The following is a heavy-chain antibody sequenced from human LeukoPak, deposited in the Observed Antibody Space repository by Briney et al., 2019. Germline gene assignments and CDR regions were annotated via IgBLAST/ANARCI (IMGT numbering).Heavy chain of an antibody. CDR1: GYTFTSYD. D-gene: IGHD3-10*01. V-gene: IGHV1-8*01. CDR3: ARVNKRALWFGELFRDYYYYMDV. J-gene: IGHJ6*03. CDR2: MNPNSGNT. Sequence: ASVKVSCKASGYTFTSYDINWVRQATGQGLEWMGWMNPNSGNTGYAQKFQGRVTMTRNTSISTAYMELSSLRSEDTAVYYCARVNKRALWFGELFRDYYYYMDVWGKGTTVTISS.